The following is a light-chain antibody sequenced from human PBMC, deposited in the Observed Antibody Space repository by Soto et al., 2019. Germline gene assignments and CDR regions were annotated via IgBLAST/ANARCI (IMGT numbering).Light chain of an antibody. CDR3: QQYYSTPLT. CDR2: WAS. V-gene: IGKV4-1*01. Sequence: DIVMTQSPDSLAVSLRESASINCKSSQIVLYSSNNKNYLAWYQQKPGQPPKLLIYWASTRESGVPDRFSGSGAGTDFTLTISSLQAEDVAVYYCQQYYSTPLTFGGGTKVDIK. CDR1: QIVLYSSNNKNY. J-gene: IGKJ4*01.